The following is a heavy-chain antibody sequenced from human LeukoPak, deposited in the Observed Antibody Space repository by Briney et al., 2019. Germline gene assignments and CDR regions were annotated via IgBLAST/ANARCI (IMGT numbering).Heavy chain of an antibody. CDR3: AKDPRYYYGSGSYYTPDFDY. Sequence: GGSLRLSCAASGFTFSSYGMHWVRQAPGKGLEWVAFIRYDGSNKYYADSVKGRFTISRDNSKNTLYLQMNSLRAEDTAVYYCAKDPRYYYGSGSYYTPDFDYWGQGTLVTVSS. CDR2: IRYDGSNK. J-gene: IGHJ4*02. D-gene: IGHD3-10*01. V-gene: IGHV3-30*02. CDR1: GFTFSSYG.